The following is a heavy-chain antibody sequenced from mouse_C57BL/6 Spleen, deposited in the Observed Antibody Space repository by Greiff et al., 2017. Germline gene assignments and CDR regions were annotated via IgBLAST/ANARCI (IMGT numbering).Heavy chain of an antibody. CDR3: TRDIPPPYDGYDY. J-gene: IGHJ2*01. CDR2: ISSGGDYI. CDR1: GFTFSSYA. V-gene: IGHV5-9-1*02. D-gene: IGHD2-3*01. Sequence: EVKLMESGEGLVKPGGSLKLSCAASGFTFSSYAMSWVRQTPEKRLEWVAYISSGGDYIYYADTVKGRFTISRDNARNTLYLQMSSLKSEDTAMYYCTRDIPPPYDGYDYWGQGTTLTVSS.